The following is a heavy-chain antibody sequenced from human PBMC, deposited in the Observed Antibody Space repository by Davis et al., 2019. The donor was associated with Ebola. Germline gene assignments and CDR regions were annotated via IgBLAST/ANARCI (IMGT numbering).Heavy chain of an antibody. V-gene: IGHV4-4*02. CDR1: GGSISSSNW. D-gene: IGHD2/OR15-2a*01. CDR3: ATSRIEGWLDP. Sequence: SETLSLTCAVSGGSISSSNWWSWVRQPPGKGLEWIGEIYHSGSANYNPSLKSRVTISVDKSRNQFSLKLSSVTAGDTAVYYCATSRIEGWLDPWGQGTLVTVSS. J-gene: IGHJ5*02. CDR2: IYHSGSA.